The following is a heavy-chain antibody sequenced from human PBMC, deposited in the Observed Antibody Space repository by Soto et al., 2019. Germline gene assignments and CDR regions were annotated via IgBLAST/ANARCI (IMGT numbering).Heavy chain of an antibody. V-gene: IGHV4-31*03. CDR1: GDSISSGGYY. Sequence: SETLSLTCTVSGDSISSGGYYWSWIRQHPGKGLEWIGYIYYSGSTYYNPSLKSRVTISVDTSKNQFSLKLSSVTAADTAVYYCARGLYSSSWYRIDYWGQGTLVTVSS. J-gene: IGHJ4*02. D-gene: IGHD6-13*01. CDR3: ARGLYSSSWYRIDY. CDR2: IYYSGST.